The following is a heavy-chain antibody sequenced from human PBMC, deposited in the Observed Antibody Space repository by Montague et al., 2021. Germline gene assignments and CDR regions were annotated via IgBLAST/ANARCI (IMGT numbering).Heavy chain of an antibody. CDR2: TYYRSKWYN. D-gene: IGHD5-24*01. CDR3: ARGWQKRFDP. J-gene: IGHJ5*02. CDR1: GDSVSSNDAT. Sequence: CAISGDSVSSNDATWNWVRQSPSRGLERLGRTYYRSKWYNEYAISVKSRITVNPDTSKNQFSLLLNSVTHEDTAVYYCARGWQKRFDPWGQGTPVTVSS. V-gene: IGHV6-1*01.